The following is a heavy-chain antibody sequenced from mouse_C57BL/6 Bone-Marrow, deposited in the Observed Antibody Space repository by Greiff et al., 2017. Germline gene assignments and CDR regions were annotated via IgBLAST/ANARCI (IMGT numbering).Heavy chain of an antibody. V-gene: IGHV5-6*01. CDR2: ISSGGSYT. CDR1: GFTFSSYG. CDR3: ARQGLTGTEAMDF. Sequence: EVQLVESGGDLVKPGGSLKLSCAASGFTFSSYGMSWVRQTPDKRLEWVATISSGGSYTSYPDSVKGRFTISSDNAKNTLYLQRSRLKSEDTAMYYGARQGLTGTEAMDFWGKGTSVTVSS. D-gene: IGHD4-1*01. J-gene: IGHJ4*01.